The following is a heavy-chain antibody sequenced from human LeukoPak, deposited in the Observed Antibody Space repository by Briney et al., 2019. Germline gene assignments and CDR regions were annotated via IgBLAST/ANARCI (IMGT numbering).Heavy chain of an antibody. V-gene: IGHV3-9*01. J-gene: IGHJ6*03. Sequence: VRSLRLSCAASGFTFDDYAVHWVRQAPGKGLEWDSGISWNSGSIGYADSVKGRFTISRDNAKNSLYLQMNSLRAEDTALYYCAKDGILYEERGYCMDVWGKGTTVTVSS. CDR1: GFTFDDYA. CDR2: ISWNSGSI. CDR3: AKDGILYEERGYCMDV. D-gene: IGHD2-2*02.